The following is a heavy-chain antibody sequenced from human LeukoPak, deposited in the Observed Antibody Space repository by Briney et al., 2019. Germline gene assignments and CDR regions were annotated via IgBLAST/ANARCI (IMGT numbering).Heavy chain of an antibody. CDR1: GGSISSYS. J-gene: IGHJ3*01. CDR2: IYTTGRP. V-gene: IGHV4-4*09. D-gene: IGHD3-10*01. Sequence: SETLSLTCTVSGGSISSYSWSWIRQPPGKGLEWIGWIYTTGRPNYDPSLKSRATISIDTSKNQFSLKLSSVTAAETAVYFCVGNYXGSESRDAFDVWGQGTMVTVSS. CDR3: VGNYXGSESRDAFDV.